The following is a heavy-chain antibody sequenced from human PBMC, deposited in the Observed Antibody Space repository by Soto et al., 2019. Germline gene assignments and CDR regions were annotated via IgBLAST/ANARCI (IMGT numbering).Heavy chain of an antibody. J-gene: IGHJ5*02. CDR2: IIPIFGTA. Sequence: GASVKVSCKASGGTFSSYAISWVRQAPGQGLEWMGGIIPIFGTANYAQKFQGRVTITADESTSTAYMELSSLRSEDTAVYYCARDNPAGYCSSTSCYTLFWFDPWGQGTLVTVSS. V-gene: IGHV1-69*13. CDR3: ARDNPAGYCSSTSCYTLFWFDP. CDR1: GGTFSSYA. D-gene: IGHD2-2*02.